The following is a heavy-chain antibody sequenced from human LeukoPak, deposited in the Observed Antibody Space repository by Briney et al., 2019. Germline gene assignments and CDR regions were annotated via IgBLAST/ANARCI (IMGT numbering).Heavy chain of an antibody. CDR1: GYSFSTYA. CDR2: INAGNGNT. J-gene: IGHJ4*02. CDR3: AREHDTLTGMSFDY. D-gene: IGHD3-9*01. Sequence: ASVKVSCKASGYSFSTYAIQWVRQSPGQGLEWMGWINAGNGNTKYSQKFQGRVTISRDTSASTVYMELSSLRSEDTAVYYCAREHDTLTGMSFDYWGQGTLVTVSS. V-gene: IGHV1-3*01.